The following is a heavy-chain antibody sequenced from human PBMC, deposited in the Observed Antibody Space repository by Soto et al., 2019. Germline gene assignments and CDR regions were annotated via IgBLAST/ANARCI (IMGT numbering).Heavy chain of an antibody. J-gene: IGHJ4*02. D-gene: IGHD3-9*01. Sequence: PGGSLRLSCAASGFTFSSYGMHWVRQAPGKGLEWVAVISYDGSNKYYADSVKGRFTISRDNSKNTLYLQMNSLRAEDTAVYYCAKWRYYDILTGWLDYWGQGTMVTVSS. CDR2: ISYDGSNK. CDR3: AKWRYYDILTGWLDY. V-gene: IGHV3-30*18. CDR1: GFTFSSYG.